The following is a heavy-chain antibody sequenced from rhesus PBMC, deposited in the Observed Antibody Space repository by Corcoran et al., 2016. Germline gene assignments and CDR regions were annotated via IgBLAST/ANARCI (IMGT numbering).Heavy chain of an antibody. CDR3: ARGFTVAATIDY. J-gene: IGHJ4*01. CDR2: IYSSNGNT. CDR1: GGSIRGGYG. V-gene: IGHV4S7*01. D-gene: IGHD4-29*01. Sequence: QVQLQESGPGLLKPSDTLSLTCAVSGGSIRGGYGWGWLRPPPGKGLEWIGSIYSSNGNTYYNPSLKSRVTISTDTSKNQFSLKLSSVTAADTAVYYCARGFTVAATIDYWGQGVLVTVSS.